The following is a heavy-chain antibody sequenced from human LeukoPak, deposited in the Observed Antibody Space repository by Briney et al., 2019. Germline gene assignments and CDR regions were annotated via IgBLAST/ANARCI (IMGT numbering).Heavy chain of an antibody. CDR2: ISAYNGNT. V-gene: IGHV1-18*01. Sequence: ASVKVSCKASGGTFSSYAISWVRQAPGQGLEWMGWISAYNGNTNYAQKLQGRVTMTTDTSTSTAYMELRSLRSDDTAVYYCARAPHNDGSGSSWFDPWGQGTLVTVSS. D-gene: IGHD3-10*01. CDR1: GGTFSSYA. J-gene: IGHJ5*02. CDR3: ARAPHNDGSGSSWFDP.